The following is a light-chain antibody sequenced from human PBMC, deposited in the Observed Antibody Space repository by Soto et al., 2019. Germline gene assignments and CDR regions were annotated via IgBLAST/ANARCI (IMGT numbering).Light chain of an antibody. CDR1: SRDVGSYNL. CDR3: CSFAGSSTYV. V-gene: IGLV2-23*01. Sequence: QCVLTQPASVSGAPGQSITISCTGTSRDVGSYNLVSWYQQHPGNAPKLIIYEGTKRPSGVSYRFSGSKSGNTASLTISGLQEEDEGDYHCCSFAGSSTYVFGTGTKVTVL. J-gene: IGLJ1*01. CDR2: EGT.